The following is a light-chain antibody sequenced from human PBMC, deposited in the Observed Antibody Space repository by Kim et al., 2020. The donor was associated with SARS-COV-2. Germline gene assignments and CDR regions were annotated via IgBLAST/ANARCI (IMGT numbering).Light chain of an antibody. V-gene: IGLV3-19*01. CDR1: SLRSYY. CDR3: NSRDTNDNVV. Sequence: VALGQTVRITCQGDSLRSYYATWYQQKPGQAPILVIYGKNNRPSGIPDRFSGSSSGNTTSLTITGTQAGDEADYYCNSRDTNDNVVFGGGTKLTVL. CDR2: GKN. J-gene: IGLJ2*01.